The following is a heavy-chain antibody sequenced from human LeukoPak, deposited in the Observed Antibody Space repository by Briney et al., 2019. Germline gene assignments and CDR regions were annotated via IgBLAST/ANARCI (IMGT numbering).Heavy chain of an antibody. Sequence: SETLSLICTVSGDSISSYYWTWIRQPPGKGLECIGYIYYTGSTNSNPSLKSRVTMSVDTSKNQFSLKLSSVTAADTAVYYCARLPVYCIGGSCYYFDFWGQGTLVTVSS. V-gene: IGHV4-59*01. CDR2: IYYTGST. CDR1: GDSISSYY. CDR3: ARLPVYCIGGSCYYFDF. J-gene: IGHJ4*02. D-gene: IGHD2-15*01.